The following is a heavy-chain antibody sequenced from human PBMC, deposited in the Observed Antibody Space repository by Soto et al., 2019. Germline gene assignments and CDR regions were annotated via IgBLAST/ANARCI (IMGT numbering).Heavy chain of an antibody. V-gene: IGHV3-13*04. CDR1: GFTFSKFD. Sequence: VSLRLSCEASGFTFSKFDRHWVRQPTGKGLEWVSTIGISGDTYYAVSVKGRFTISRDNAKNSLSLQMNSLRAGDTALYFCARGQEVGAHFFDSWGQGTQVTVSS. CDR3: ARGQEVGAHFFDS. J-gene: IGHJ4*02. D-gene: IGHD2-15*01. CDR2: IGISGDT.